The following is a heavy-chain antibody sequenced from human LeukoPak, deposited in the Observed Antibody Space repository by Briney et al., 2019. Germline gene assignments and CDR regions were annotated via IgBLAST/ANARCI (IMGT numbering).Heavy chain of an antibody. CDR1: GGSISSYY. Sequence: ASETLSLTCTVSGGSISSYYWSWIRQPPGKGLEWIGYIYYSGSTNYNPSLKSRVTISVDTSKNQFSLKLSSVTAADTAVYYCASLYSGSYDTGSFDYFNYWGQGTLVTVSS. V-gene: IGHV4-59*01. D-gene: IGHD1-26*01. CDR3: ASLYSGSYDTGSFDYFNY. CDR2: IYYSGST. J-gene: IGHJ4*02.